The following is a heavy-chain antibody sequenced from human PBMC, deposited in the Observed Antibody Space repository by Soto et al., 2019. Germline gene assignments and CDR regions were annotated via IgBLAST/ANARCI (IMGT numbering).Heavy chain of an antibody. J-gene: IGHJ4*02. CDR3: AREIGYRYPKGGYYDGSGESAEDY. CDR2: IKQDGSEK. CDR1: GFTFSSYW. V-gene: IGHV3-7*01. D-gene: IGHD3-22*01. Sequence: EVQLVESGGGLVQPGGSLRLSCAASGFTFSSYWMSWVRQAPEKGLEWVANIKQDGSEKYYVDSVKGRFTISRDNAKNSLYLQMNSLRAEDTAVYYCAREIGYRYPKGGYYDGSGESAEDYWGQGTLVTVSS.